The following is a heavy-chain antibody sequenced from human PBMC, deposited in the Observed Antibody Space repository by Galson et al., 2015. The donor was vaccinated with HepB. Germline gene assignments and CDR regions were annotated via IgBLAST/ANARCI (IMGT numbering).Heavy chain of an antibody. CDR1: GFTFSNAW. V-gene: IGHV3-15*07. CDR2: IKSKTDGGTT. D-gene: IGHD3-10*01. CDR3: TTDLWFGELTSDY. Sequence: LRLSCAASGFTFSNAWMNWVRQAPGKGLEWVGRIKSKTDGGTTDYAAPVKGRFTISRDDSKNTLYLQMNSLKTEDTAVYYCTTDLWFGELTSDYWGQGTLVTVSS. J-gene: IGHJ4*02.